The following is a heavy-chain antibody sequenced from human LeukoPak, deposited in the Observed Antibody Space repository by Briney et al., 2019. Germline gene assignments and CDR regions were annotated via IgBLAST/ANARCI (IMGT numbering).Heavy chain of an antibody. D-gene: IGHD6-19*01. CDR1: GFTFSSYS. CDR2: ISSSSSTI. CDR3: ASFGIAVADPGDY. J-gene: IGHJ4*02. V-gene: IGHV3-48*04. Sequence: GGSLRLSCAASGFTFSSYSMNWVRQAPGKGLEWVSYISSSSSTIYYADSVKGRFTISRDNAKNSLYLQMNSLRTEDTAVYYCASFGIAVADPGDYWGQGTLVTVSS.